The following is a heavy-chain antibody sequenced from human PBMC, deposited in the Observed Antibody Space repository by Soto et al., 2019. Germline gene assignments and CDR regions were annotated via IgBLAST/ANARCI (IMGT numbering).Heavy chain of an antibody. J-gene: IGHJ4*02. CDR2: IYYSGST. D-gene: IGHD3-22*01. Sequence: SETLSLTCTVSGGSINSYYWIWIRQPPGKGLEWIGYIYYSGSTSYNPSLKSRVTISVDTSKNHFSLRLTSVTAADTAVYYCARESYYHTSGAFDYWGQGILVTVSS. V-gene: IGHV4-59*01. CDR3: ARESYYHTSGAFDY. CDR1: GGSINSYY.